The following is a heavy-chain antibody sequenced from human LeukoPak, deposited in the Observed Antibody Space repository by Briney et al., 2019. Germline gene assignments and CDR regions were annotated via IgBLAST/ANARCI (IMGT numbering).Heavy chain of an antibody. Sequence: SQTLSLTCTVSGGSISSGGYYWSWIRQHPGKGLEWIGRIYTSGSTNYNPSLKSRVTISVDTSKNQFSLKLSSVTAADTAVYYCARDTFSSGRYFDYWGQGTLVTVSS. J-gene: IGHJ4*02. D-gene: IGHD6-6*01. V-gene: IGHV4-61*02. CDR2: IYTSGST. CDR3: ARDTFSSGRYFDY. CDR1: GGSISSGGYY.